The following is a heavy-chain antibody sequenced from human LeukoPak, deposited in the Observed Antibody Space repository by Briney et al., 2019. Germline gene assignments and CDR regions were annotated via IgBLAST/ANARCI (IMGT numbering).Heavy chain of an antibody. J-gene: IGHJ6*02. CDR2: ISYDGSNK. Sequence: GRSLRLSCAASGFTFSSYGMHWVRQAPGKGLEWVAVISYDGSNKYYADSVKGRFTISRDNSKNTLYLQMNSLRAEDTAVYYCAKDRGYYGSGSYGMDVWGQGTTVTVSS. D-gene: IGHD3-10*01. V-gene: IGHV3-30*18. CDR3: AKDRGYYGSGSYGMDV. CDR1: GFTFSSYG.